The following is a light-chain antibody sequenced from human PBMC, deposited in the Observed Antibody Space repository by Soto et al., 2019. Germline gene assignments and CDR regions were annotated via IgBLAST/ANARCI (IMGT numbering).Light chain of an antibody. CDR1: QSVSSSY. V-gene: IGKV3-20*01. J-gene: IGKJ2*01. CDR3: QQYGSSPYT. Sequence: DIVLTQSPGTLSLSPGERATLSGRTSQSVSSSYLAWYQQIPGQAPRLLIYGASSRATGIPDRFSGSGSGTDFTLTISRLEPEDFSVYYCQQYGSSPYTFGQWTNMEIK. CDR2: GAS.